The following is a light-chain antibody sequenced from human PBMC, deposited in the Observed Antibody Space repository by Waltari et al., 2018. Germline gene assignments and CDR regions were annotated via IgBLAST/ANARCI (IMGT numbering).Light chain of an antibody. V-gene: IGKV1-39*01. CDR3: QQSYSTPLT. Sequence: DIQMTQSPSSLPASVEDRANITCRASQSVDNYLNWYHQKPGKAPNLLIYGASTLQSGVPSRVSGSGSGTDFTLTISNLQPEDCATYYCQQSYSTPLTFGGGTKVELK. CDR2: GAS. CDR1: QSVDNY. J-gene: IGKJ4*01.